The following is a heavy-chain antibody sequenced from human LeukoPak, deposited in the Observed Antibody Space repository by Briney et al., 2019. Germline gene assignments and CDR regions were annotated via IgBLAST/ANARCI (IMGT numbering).Heavy chain of an antibody. V-gene: IGHV4-34*01. CDR1: GGSFSGYY. J-gene: IGHJ4*02. CDR3: ARGKIAAAGRPQYYFDY. D-gene: IGHD6-13*01. CDR2: INHSGST. Sequence: SETLSLTCAVYGGSFSGYYWSWIRQPPGKGLEWIGEINHSGSTNYNPSLKSRVTISVDTSKNQFSLKLSSVTAADTAVYYRARGKIAAAGRPQYYFDYWGQGTLVTVSS.